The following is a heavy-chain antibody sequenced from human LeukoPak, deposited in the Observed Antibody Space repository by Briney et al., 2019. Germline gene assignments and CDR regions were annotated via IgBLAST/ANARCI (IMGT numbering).Heavy chain of an antibody. Sequence: ASVKVSCKASGYTFTSYYMHWVRQAPGQGLEWMGIINPSGGSTSYAQKFQERVTITRDMSTSTAYMELSSLRSEDTAVYYCAAGSRRKYSSSWYLTPFDYWGQGTLVTVSS. CDR2: INPSGGST. CDR1: GYTFTSYY. V-gene: IGHV1-46*01. D-gene: IGHD6-13*01. J-gene: IGHJ4*02. CDR3: AAGSRRKYSSSWYLTPFDY.